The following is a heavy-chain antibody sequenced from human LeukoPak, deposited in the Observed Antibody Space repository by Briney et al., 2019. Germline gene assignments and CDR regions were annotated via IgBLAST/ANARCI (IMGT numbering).Heavy chain of an antibody. CDR1: GGSTSRYY. CDR2: IYYSGST. J-gene: IGHJ4*02. Sequence: SETLSLTCTVSGGSTSRYYRSWIRQPPGQRLEWLGYIYYSGSTTYNPSLKSRLTMSLDTSKNQISLRLISLTAADTAVYYCARLPGIAAIWGQGTLVTVSS. D-gene: IGHD6-13*01. V-gene: IGHV4-59*08. CDR3: ARLPGIAAI.